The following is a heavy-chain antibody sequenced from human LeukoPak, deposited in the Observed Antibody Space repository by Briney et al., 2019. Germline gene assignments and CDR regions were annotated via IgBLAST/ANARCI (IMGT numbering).Heavy chain of an antibody. Sequence: ASVKVSCKASGYTFTSYGISWVRQAPGQGLEWMGWISAYNGNTNYAQKPQGRVTMTTDTSTSTAYMELRSLRSDDTAVYYCARDGGALRYFDWLPDYFDYWGQGTLVTVSS. V-gene: IGHV1-18*01. CDR3: ARDGGALRYFDWLPDYFDY. D-gene: IGHD3-9*01. CDR2: ISAYNGNT. J-gene: IGHJ4*02. CDR1: GYTFTSYG.